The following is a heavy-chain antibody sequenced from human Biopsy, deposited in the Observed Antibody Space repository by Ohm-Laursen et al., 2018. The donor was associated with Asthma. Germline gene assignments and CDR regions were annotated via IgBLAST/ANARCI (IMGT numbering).Heavy chain of an antibody. Sequence: SDTLSLTCVVYGGSFSAYYWSWIRQPPGKGLEWIAEINHSGSTNYNPSLKSRVAMSVDTSKNQLFLNLSSVTAADTAVYYCARAASTTVFWSGYSHNWFDPWGQGTLVHVSS. CDR3: ARAASTTVFWSGYSHNWFDP. D-gene: IGHD3-3*01. J-gene: IGHJ5*02. CDR2: INHSGST. V-gene: IGHV4-34*01. CDR1: GGSFSAYY.